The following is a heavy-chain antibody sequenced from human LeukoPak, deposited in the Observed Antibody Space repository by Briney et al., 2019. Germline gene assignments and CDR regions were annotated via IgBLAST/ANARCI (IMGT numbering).Heavy chain of an antibody. CDR2: IYYSGST. V-gene: IGHV4-39*01. Sequence: SETLSLTCTVSGGSISSSSYYWGWIRQPPGKGLEWIGSIYYSGSTYYNPSLKSRVTISVDTSKNQFSLKLSSETAADTAVYYCDGYNPYLHYWGQGTLVTVSS. CDR3: DGYNPYLHY. CDR1: GGSISSSSYY. D-gene: IGHD5-24*01. J-gene: IGHJ4*02.